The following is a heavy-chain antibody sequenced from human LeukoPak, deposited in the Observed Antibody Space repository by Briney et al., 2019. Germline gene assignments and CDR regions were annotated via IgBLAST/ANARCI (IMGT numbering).Heavy chain of an antibody. CDR3: ARGRIDVSFDY. CDR1: GFTFSSYG. Sequence: GRSLRLSCAASGFTFSSYGMHWVRQAPGKGLEWVSVIWYDGSNKYYADSVKGRFTISRDDSKNALYLQMNSLRAEDTAVYYCARGRIDVSFDYWGQGTLVTVSS. CDR2: IWYDGSNK. J-gene: IGHJ4*02. V-gene: IGHV3-33*01.